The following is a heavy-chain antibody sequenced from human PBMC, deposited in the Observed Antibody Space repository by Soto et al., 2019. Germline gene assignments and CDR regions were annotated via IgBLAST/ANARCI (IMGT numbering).Heavy chain of an antibody. Sequence: SETLSLTCTVSGGSISSYYWSWIRQPPGKGLEWIGYIYYSGSTNYNPSLKSRVTISVDTSKNQFSLKLSSVTAADTAVYYCARSGCSSTSCYESWGQGTLVTVSS. V-gene: IGHV4-59*08. CDR1: GGSISSYY. J-gene: IGHJ5*02. CDR2: IYYSGST. D-gene: IGHD2-2*01. CDR3: ARSGCSSTSCYES.